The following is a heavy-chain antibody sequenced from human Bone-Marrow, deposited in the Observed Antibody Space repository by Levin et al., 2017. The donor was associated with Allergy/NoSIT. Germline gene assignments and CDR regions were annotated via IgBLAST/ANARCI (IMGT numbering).Heavy chain of an antibody. CDR2: ISYDGSNK. D-gene: IGHD2-2*02. CDR3: ASLPEGSCSSTSCYTVPYYGMDG. V-gene: IGHV3-30*04. Sequence: GESLKISCAASGFTFSSYAMHWVRQAPGKGLEWVAVISYDGSNKYYADSVKGRFTISRDNSKNTLYLQMNSLRAEDTAVYYCASLPEGSCSSTSCYTVPYYGMDGWGQGTTVTVSS. CDR1: GFTFSSYA. J-gene: IGHJ6*02.